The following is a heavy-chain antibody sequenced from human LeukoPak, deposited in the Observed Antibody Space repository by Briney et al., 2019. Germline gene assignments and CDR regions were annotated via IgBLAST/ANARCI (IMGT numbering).Heavy chain of an antibody. Sequence: SQTLSLTCTVSGGSISRYYWSWIRQPPGKGPGLVGYIYYSGSTNYNPSLHRRLTLSVDTSKNQFSLKLISVTAAHTHVHYFADGYYSDSSSIGCWGQGTLVTV. J-gene: IGHJ4*02. D-gene: IGHD3-22*01. CDR2: IYYSGST. V-gene: IGHV4-59*01. CDR1: GGSISRYY. CDR3: ADGYYSDSSSIGC.